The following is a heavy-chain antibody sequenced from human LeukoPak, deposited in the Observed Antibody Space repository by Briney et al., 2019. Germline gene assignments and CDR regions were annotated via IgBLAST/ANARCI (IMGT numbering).Heavy chain of an antibody. D-gene: IGHD1-1*01. CDR2: IYYSGST. J-gene: IGHJ5*02. V-gene: IGHV4-39*07. Sequence: SETLSLTCTVSGDSISSSSYYWGWIRQPPGKGLEWIGNIYYSGSTYYNPSLKSRVTISVDTSKNQFSLKLTSVTAADTAVYYCARAGGWNSPIGSWGQGTLVTVSS. CDR1: GDSISSSSYY. CDR3: ARAGGWNSPIGS.